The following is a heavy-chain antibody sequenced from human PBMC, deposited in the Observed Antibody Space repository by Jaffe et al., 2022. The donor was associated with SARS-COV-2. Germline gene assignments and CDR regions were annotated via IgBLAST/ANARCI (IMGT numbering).Heavy chain of an antibody. J-gene: IGHJ4*02. CDR1: GFTFSSYA. D-gene: IGHD3-3*01. CDR3: ARDYAAWYDFWSGSTVDY. Sequence: QVQLVESGGGVVQPGRSLRLSCAASGFTFSSYAMHWVRQAPGKGLEWVAVISYDGSNKYYADSVKGRFTISRDNSKNTLYLQMNSLRAEDTAVYYCARDYAAWYDFWSGSTVDYWGQGTLVTVSS. CDR2: ISYDGSNK. V-gene: IGHV3-30-3*01.